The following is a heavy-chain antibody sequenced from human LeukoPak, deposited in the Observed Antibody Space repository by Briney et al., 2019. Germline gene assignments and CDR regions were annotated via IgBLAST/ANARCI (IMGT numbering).Heavy chain of an antibody. D-gene: IGHD6-6*01. J-gene: IGHJ4*02. CDR1: GGSISRYY. Sequence: TSETLSLTCTLSGGSISRYYWSWLRQPPGRGLEWVGYSYYSGNTNYNPSLKSRVTISVDTSKNQFSLKLSSVTAADTAVYYCARDLFHSSSSPTDYWGQGTLVTVSS. CDR2: SYYSGNT. V-gene: IGHV4-59*01. CDR3: ARDLFHSSSSPTDY.